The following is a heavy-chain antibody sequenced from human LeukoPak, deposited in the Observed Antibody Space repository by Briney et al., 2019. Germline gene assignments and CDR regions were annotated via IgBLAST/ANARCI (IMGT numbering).Heavy chain of an antibody. CDR1: GFTVSSNY. D-gene: IGHD4-17*01. CDR3: ARVPTVTIGAFDP. V-gene: IGHV3-53*01. J-gene: IGHJ5*02. Sequence: GGSLRLSCAASGFTVSSNYMSWVRQAPGKGLEWVSVIYSGGSTYYADSVKGRFTISRDNSKNTLYLQMNSLRAEDTAVYYCARVPTVTIGAFDPWGQGTLVTVSS. CDR2: IYSGGST.